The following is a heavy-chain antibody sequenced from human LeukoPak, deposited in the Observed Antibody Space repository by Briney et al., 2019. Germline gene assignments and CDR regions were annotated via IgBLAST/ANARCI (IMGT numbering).Heavy chain of an antibody. J-gene: IGHJ4*02. CDR3: ARGNFRRDGYNFDY. D-gene: IGHD5-24*01. CDR1: GFTFSTYW. Sequence: GGSLRLSCAASGFTFSTYWMSWVRQAPGKGLEWVAQIKSDGSDKYYVDSVKGRFTISRDNSKNTLYLQMNSLRAEDTAVFYCARGNFRRDGYNFDYWGQGTLVTVSS. CDR2: IKSDGSDK. V-gene: IGHV3-7*02.